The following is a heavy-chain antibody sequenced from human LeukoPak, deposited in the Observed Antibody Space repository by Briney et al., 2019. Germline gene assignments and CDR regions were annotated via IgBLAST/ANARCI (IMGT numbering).Heavy chain of an antibody. J-gene: IGHJ6*03. D-gene: IGHD6-6*01. V-gene: IGHV3-66*02. Sequence: GGSLRLSCAASGFTVSSNYMSWVRQAPGKGLEWVSVIYSGGSTYYADSVKGRFTISRDNSKNTLYLQMNSLRAEDTAVYYCARGGAHSSSWSDYYYYYMDVWAKGPRSPSP. CDR2: IYSGGST. CDR3: ARGGAHSSSWSDYYYYYMDV. CDR1: GFTVSSNY.